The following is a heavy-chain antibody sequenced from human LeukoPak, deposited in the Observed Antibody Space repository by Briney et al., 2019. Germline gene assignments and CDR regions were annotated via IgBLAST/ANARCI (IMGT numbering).Heavy chain of an antibody. CDR3: ARGGGEEFGEYDVFDY. CDR2: IYHSGRT. D-gene: IGHD3-10*01. J-gene: IGHJ4*02. Sequence: PSETLSPTCAVSGGXISSGGYSWSWIRQPPGKGLEWIGYIYHSGRTYYNPSLKSRVTISIDRSKNQFSLRLSSVTAADTAVYYCARGGGEEFGEYDVFDYWGQGTLVTVSS. CDR1: GGXISSGGYS. V-gene: IGHV4-30-2*01.